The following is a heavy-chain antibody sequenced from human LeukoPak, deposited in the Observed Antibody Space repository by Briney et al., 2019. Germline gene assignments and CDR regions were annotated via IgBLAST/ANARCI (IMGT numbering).Heavy chain of an antibody. V-gene: IGHV3-11*03. J-gene: IGHJ4*02. CDR3: ATTIWFGEFYFDY. CDR1: GFTFSDYY. Sequence: GGSLRLSCAASGFTFSDYYMSWIRQAPGKGLEWVSYISSSSSYTNYADSVKGRFTISRDNAKNSLYLQMNSLRAEDTAVYYCATTIWFGEFYFDYWGQGTLVTVSS. D-gene: IGHD3-10*01. CDR2: ISSSSSYT.